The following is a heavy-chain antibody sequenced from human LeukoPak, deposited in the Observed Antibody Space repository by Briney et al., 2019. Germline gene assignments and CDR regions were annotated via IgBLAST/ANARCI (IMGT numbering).Heavy chain of an antibody. CDR2: ISAYNGNT. CDR1: GYTFIIYG. Sequence: ASVKVSFKASGYTFIIYGINWVRQAPGQGLEWMGWISAYNGNTNYAQKFKGRGTMTTDTSTSTAYMELWSLRCDDTAVYYCARDLYASGSYSGDYWGQGTLVTVSS. J-gene: IGHJ4*02. V-gene: IGHV1-18*01. D-gene: IGHD6-19*01. CDR3: ARDLYASGSYSGDY.